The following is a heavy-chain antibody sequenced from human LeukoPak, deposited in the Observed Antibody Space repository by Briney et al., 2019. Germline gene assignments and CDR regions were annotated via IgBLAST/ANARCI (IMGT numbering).Heavy chain of an antibody. D-gene: IGHD3-10*01. Sequence: SETLSLTCTVSGGSISSYYWSWIRQPPGKGLEWIGYIYYSGSTNYNPSLKSRVTISVDTSKNQFSLKLSSVTAADTAVYYCARGRGGTFDYWGQGTLVTVSS. CDR3: ARGRGGTFDY. V-gene: IGHV4-59*12. CDR2: IYYSGST. CDR1: GGSISSYY. J-gene: IGHJ4*02.